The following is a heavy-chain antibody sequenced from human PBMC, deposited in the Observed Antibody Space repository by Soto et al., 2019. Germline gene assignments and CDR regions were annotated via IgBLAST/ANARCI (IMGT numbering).Heavy chain of an antibody. V-gene: IGHV3-15*07. Sequence: EVQLVESGGGLVKPGGSLRLSCAASGFTFSNAWMNWVRQAPGKGLEWVGRIKSKTDGGTTDYAAPVKGRFTISRDDSKNTLYLQMNSLKTEDTAVYYCTTGAAVDCGGDCYSDDAFDIWGQGTMVTVSS. CDR2: IKSKTDGGTT. D-gene: IGHD2-21*02. CDR1: GFTFSNAW. J-gene: IGHJ3*02. CDR3: TTGAAVDCGGDCYSDDAFDI.